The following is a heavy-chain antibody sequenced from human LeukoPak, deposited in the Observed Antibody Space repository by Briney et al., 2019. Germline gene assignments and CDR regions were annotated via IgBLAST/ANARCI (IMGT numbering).Heavy chain of an antibody. J-gene: IGHJ6*02. Sequence: GGSLRLSCAASGFTFSSYAMNWVRQAPGKGLVWVSRINSDGSSTSYADSVKGRFTISRDNAKNTLYLQMNSLRAEDTAVYYCARDLAPQLLGIYYYYGMDVWGQGTTVTVSS. CDR1: GFTFSSYA. CDR2: INSDGSST. V-gene: IGHV3-74*01. CDR3: ARDLAPQLLGIYYYYGMDV. D-gene: IGHD2-2*01.